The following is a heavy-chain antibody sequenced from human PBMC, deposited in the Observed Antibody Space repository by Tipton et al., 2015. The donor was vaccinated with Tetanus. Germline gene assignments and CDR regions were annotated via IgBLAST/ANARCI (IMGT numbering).Heavy chain of an antibody. Sequence: TLSLTCAVYGGSFSGYYWSWIRQPPGQGLEWIGEINHSGSTNYNPSLKGRVTISVDTPKNHFSLKLSSVTAADTAVYYCASPGTTYQGGNRLDYWGQGTLVTVSS. CDR2: INHSGST. CDR3: ASPGTTYQGGNRLDY. D-gene: IGHD4-17*01. J-gene: IGHJ4*02. CDR1: GGSFSGYY. V-gene: IGHV4-34*01.